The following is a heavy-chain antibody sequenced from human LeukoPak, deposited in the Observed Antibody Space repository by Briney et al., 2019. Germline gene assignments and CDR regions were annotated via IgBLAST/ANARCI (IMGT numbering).Heavy chain of an antibody. V-gene: IGHV3-23*01. D-gene: IGHD3-9*01. Sequence: PGGSLRLSCAASGFTFSSYAMSWVRQAPGKGLEWVSAISGSGGSTYYADSVEGRFTISRDNSKNTLYLQMNSLRAEDTAVYYCAKPTYDILTGYLYYFDYWGQGTLVTVSS. J-gene: IGHJ4*02. CDR3: AKPTYDILTGYLYYFDY. CDR1: GFTFSSYA. CDR2: ISGSGGST.